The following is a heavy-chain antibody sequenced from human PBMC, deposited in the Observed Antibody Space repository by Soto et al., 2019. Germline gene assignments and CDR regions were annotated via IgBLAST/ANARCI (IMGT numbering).Heavy chain of an antibody. V-gene: IGHV3-23*01. CDR2: ISGDGLST. J-gene: IGHJ3*02. CDR1: GSTFTDFT. Sequence: PXGSLRLSCAGSGSTFTDFTMTWVRQAPGKGLEWVSAISGDGLSTYYAGSVKGRFTISRDNSKTTLYLQMNSLRAEDTAVYYCARRPDAFDIWGRGTMVTVSS. CDR3: ARRPDAFDI.